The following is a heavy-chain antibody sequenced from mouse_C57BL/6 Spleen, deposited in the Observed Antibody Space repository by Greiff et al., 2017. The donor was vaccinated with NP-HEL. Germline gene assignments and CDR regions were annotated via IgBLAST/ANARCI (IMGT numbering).Heavy chain of an antibody. V-gene: IGHV2-9-1*01. J-gene: IGHJ4*01. D-gene: IGHD2-4*01. CDR3: ARTGIYYDYDYAMDY. CDR2: IWTGGGT. CDR1: GFSLTSYA. Sequence: QVQLQQSGPGLVAPSQSLSITCTVSGFSLTSYAISWVRQPPGKGLEWLGVIWTGGGTNYNSALKSRLSISKDNSKSQVFLKMNSLQTDDTARYYCARTGIYYDYDYAMDYWGQGTSVTVSS.